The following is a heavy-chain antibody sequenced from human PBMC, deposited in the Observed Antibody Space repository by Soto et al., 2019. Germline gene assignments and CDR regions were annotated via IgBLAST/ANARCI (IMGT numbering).Heavy chain of an antibody. V-gene: IGHV1-69*01. Sequence: QVQLVQSGAEVKKPGSSVKVSCKASGGIFSTYAISWLRQAPGQGLEWMGGIIPIFGTPNYAQRSQGRVTITADESTSTAYMELSRLRYEDTAVYYCARDRDDYGSGNYYNRIDFWGQGTLVTVSS. J-gene: IGHJ4*02. CDR3: ARDRDDYGSGNYYNRIDF. D-gene: IGHD3-10*01. CDR1: GGIFSTYA. CDR2: IIPIFGTP.